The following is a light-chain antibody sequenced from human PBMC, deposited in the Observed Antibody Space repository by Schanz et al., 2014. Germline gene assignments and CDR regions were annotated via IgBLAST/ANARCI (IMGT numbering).Light chain of an antibody. J-gene: IGKJ1*01. CDR3: QQYGSSPRS. V-gene: IGKV3-20*01. CDR1: HSTSSS. Sequence: EIVLTQSPGTLSLSPGERATLSCRASHSTSSSLAWYQQKPGQAPRLLISAASSRATGIPDRFSGSGSGTDFTLTISRLEPEDFAVYYCQQYGSSPRSFGQGTKLEIK. CDR2: AAS.